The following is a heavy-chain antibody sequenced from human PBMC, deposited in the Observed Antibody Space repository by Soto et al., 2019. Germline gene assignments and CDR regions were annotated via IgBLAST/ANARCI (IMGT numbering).Heavy chain of an antibody. J-gene: IGHJ4*02. CDR2: IYYSGST. CDR1: GGSISSGDYY. CDR3: ARDASYYYDSSGLDY. Sequence: PSENLSLTCTVSGGSISSGDYYWSWIRQPPGKGLEWIGYIYYSGSTYYNPSLKSRVTISVDTSKNQFSLKLSSVTAADTAVYYCARDASYYYDSSGLDYWGQGTLVTVS. D-gene: IGHD3-22*01. V-gene: IGHV4-30-4*01.